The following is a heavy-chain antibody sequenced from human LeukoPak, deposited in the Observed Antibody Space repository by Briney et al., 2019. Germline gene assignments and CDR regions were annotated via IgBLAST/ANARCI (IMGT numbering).Heavy chain of an antibody. Sequence: GGSLRLSCAASGFIFSSQALSWVRQAPGKGLEWVSGISGSGDNTYYADSVKGRFTISRDNSKNTLYVQVNSLGTEDTAAYYCAKGSYYDSSGSFYFDYWGQGTLVTVSS. CDR2: ISGSGDNT. CDR3: AKGSYYDSSGSFYFDY. D-gene: IGHD3-22*01. J-gene: IGHJ4*02. CDR1: GFIFSSQA. V-gene: IGHV3-23*01.